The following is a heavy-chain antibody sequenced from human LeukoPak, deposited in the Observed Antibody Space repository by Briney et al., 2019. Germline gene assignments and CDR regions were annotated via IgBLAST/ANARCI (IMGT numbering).Heavy chain of an antibody. J-gene: IGHJ4*02. Sequence: SETLSLTCAVYGGSFSGYYWSWIRQPPGKGLEWIGEINHSGSTNYNPSLKSRVTISVDTSKNQFSLKLSSVTAADTAVYYCARDQEVSGWSPLVDPNPAPLNYWGQGTLVTVSS. CDR1: GGSFSGYY. CDR3: ARDQEVSGWSPLVDPNPAPLNY. V-gene: IGHV4-34*01. CDR2: INHSGST. D-gene: IGHD6-19*01.